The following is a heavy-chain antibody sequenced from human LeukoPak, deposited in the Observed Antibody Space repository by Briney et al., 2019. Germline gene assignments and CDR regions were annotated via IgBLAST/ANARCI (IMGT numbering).Heavy chain of an antibody. CDR3: ARDQEGVFDY. J-gene: IGHJ4*02. D-gene: IGHD3-10*01. CDR2: ISYDGSNK. CDR1: GFTFSSYA. Sequence: PGRSLRLSCAASGFTFSSYAMHWVRQAPGKGLEWVAVISYDGSNKYYADSVKGRFTISRDNAKNTLYLQMNSLRAEDTAVYYCARDQEGVFDYWGQGTLVTVSS. V-gene: IGHV3-30-3*01.